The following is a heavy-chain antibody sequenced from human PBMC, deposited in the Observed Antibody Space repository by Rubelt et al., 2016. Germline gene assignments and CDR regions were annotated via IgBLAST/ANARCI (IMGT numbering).Heavy chain of an antibody. J-gene: IGHJ3*02. D-gene: IGHD1-7*01. CDR1: GFTFSSYA. CDR2: ITGSGGAT. V-gene: IGHV3-23*04. CDR3: ARGLVSGELTRVFDI. Sequence: EVQLVESGGGLVQPGGSLRLSCAASGFTFSSYAMSWVRQAPGKGLDWVSGITGSGGATYYADCVKGRFTLSRDNSKNTLYLEMKSLRAEDTAVYYCARGLVSGELTRVFDIWGQGTMVTVSS.